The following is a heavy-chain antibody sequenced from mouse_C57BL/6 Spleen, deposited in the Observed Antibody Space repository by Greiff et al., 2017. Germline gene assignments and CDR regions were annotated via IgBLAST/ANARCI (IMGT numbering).Heavy chain of an antibody. J-gene: IGHJ1*03. CDR1: GYTFTSYW. Sequence: QVQLQQPGAELVMPGASVKLSCKASGYTFTSYWMHWVKQRPGQGLEWIGELDPSDSYTNYNQKFKGKSTLTVDKSSSTAYMQLSSLTSEDSSVYYCARRYYGPYWYFDVWGTGTTVTVSS. V-gene: IGHV1-69*01. CDR2: LDPSDSYT. CDR3: ARRYYGPYWYFDV. D-gene: IGHD1-1*01.